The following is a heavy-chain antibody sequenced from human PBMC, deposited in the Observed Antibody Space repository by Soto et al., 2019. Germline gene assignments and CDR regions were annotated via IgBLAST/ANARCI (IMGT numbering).Heavy chain of an antibody. CDR2: IWVSGSSI. CDR1: GFTFSSYG. D-gene: IGHD1-26*01. Sequence: PGGSLRLSCAASGFTFSSYGMNWVRQAPGKGLEWVSYIWVSGSSIYYADSVKGRFTISRDNAKNSLYLQMNSLRAEDTGVYFCSRCYLNSAWGQGTMVTVSS. V-gene: IGHV3-48*03. CDR3: SRCYLNSA. J-gene: IGHJ4*02.